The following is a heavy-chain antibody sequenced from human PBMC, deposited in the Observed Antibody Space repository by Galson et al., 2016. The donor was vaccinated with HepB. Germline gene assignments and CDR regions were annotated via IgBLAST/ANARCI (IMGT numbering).Heavy chain of an antibody. Sequence: SLRLSCAASRLNFERLGMHRARQAPGKGLEWVAVIWYDGSKKYYADSVKGRVTISRDNSKNTLYLEMNSLRAEDTAVYFCAGASDYYGLDVWGQGTTVTVSS. CDR2: IWYDGSKK. CDR3: AGASDYYGLDV. J-gene: IGHJ6*02. D-gene: IGHD3-16*01. V-gene: IGHV3-33*01. CDR1: RLNFERLG.